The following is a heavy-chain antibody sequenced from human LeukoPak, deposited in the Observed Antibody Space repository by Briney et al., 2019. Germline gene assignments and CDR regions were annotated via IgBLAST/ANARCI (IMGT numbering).Heavy chain of an antibody. CDR1: GYTFTSYY. CDR3: ARSGLLWFGELLGEHYYYYMDV. J-gene: IGHJ6*03. V-gene: IGHV1-46*01. CDR2: INPSGGST. Sequence: ASVKVSCKASGYTFTSYYMHWVRQAPGQGLEWMGIINPSGGSTSYAQKFQGRVTMTRDMSTSTVYMELSSLRSEDTAVYYCARSGLLWFGELLGEHYYYYMDVWGKGTTVTVSS. D-gene: IGHD3-10*01.